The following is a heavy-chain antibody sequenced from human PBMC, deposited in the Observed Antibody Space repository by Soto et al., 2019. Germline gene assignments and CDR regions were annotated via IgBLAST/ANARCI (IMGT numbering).Heavy chain of an antibody. J-gene: IGHJ4*02. D-gene: IGHD3-16*01. CDR2: IKADGSET. V-gene: IGHV3-7*03. CDR1: GFSFSTYW. Sequence: EVQVVESGGGLVQPGGSLRLSCVACGFSFSTYWMSWVRQVPGTGLEWVANIKADGSETHYVDSVRGRFTISRDNAKTSLYLQVNSLRAEDTAVDDCATGGHIDFCGQGTLVTVAS. CDR3: ATGGHIDF.